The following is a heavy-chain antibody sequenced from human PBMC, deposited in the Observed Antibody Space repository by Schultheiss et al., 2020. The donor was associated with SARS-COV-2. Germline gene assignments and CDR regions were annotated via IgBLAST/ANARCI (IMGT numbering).Heavy chain of an antibody. D-gene: IGHD1-7*01. Sequence: GGSLRLSCAASGFTFSSYAMSWVRQAPGKGLEYVSAISSNGGSTYYANSVKGRFTISRDNSKNTLYLQMGSLRAEDMAVYYCAKDRPGITGTHEEDFDYWGQGTLVTVSS. J-gene: IGHJ4*02. CDR1: GFTFSSYA. CDR2: ISSNGGST. V-gene: IGHV3-64*01. CDR3: AKDRPGITGTHEEDFDY.